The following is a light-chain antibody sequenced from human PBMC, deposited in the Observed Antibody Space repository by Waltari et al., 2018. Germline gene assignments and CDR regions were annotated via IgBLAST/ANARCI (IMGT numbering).Light chain of an antibody. CDR3: CSYAGRSTFV. J-gene: IGLJ1*01. CDR2: EDN. Sequence: QSALTQPASVSGSLGQSITISCTGTSSDVGGYILVSWYQQHSGEVPKLLIFEDNTRPSGVSYRFSGSKSGSVASLTISGLQAEDEADYYCCSYAGRSTFVFGTGTKVTVL. CDR1: SSDVGGYIL. V-gene: IGLV2-23*01.